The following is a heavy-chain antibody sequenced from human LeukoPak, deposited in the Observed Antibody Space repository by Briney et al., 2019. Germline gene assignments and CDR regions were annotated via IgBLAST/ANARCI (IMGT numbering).Heavy chain of an antibody. J-gene: IGHJ5*02. CDR1: GGSTSSYY. CDR2: IYYSGST. D-gene: IGHD6-13*01. Sequence: SETLSLTCTVSGGSTSSYYWSWIRQPPGKGLEWIGYIYYSGSTNYNPSLKSRVTISVDTSKNQFSLKLSSVNAADTAVYYCAREVVSSSWWGGSEWFDPWGQGTLVTVSS. V-gene: IGHV4-59*01. CDR3: AREVVSSSWWGGSEWFDP.